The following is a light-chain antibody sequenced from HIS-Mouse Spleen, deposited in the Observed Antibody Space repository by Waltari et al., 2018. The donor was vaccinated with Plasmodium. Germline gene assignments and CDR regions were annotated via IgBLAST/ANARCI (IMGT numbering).Light chain of an antibody. CDR1: SSDVGSSNL. V-gene: IGLV2-23*01. Sequence: QSALTQPASVSGSPGPSITISCTGNSSDVGSSNLVSWYQQHPGKAPKPMIYEGSTRQSGVSNVSSGSKSGNTASLTISGLQAEDEADYYCCSYAGSSNWVFGGGTKLTVL. CDR2: EGS. CDR3: CSYAGSSNWV. J-gene: IGLJ3*02.